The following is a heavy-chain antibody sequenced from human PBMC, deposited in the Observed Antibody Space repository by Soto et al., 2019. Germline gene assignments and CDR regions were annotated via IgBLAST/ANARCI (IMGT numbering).Heavy chain of an antibody. Sequence: SVKVSCKASGGTFSSYAISWVRQAPGQGLEWMGGIIPIFGTANYAQKFQGRVTITADESTSTAYMELSSLRSEDTAVYYCARATAAAYYYYYGMDVWGQGTTVTVSS. D-gene: IGHD6-13*01. V-gene: IGHV1-69*13. CDR3: ARATAAAYYYYYGMDV. CDR2: IIPIFGTA. J-gene: IGHJ6*02. CDR1: GGTFSSYA.